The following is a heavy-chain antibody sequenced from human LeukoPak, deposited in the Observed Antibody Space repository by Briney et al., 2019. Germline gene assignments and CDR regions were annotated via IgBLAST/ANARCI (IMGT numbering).Heavy chain of an antibody. J-gene: IGHJ3*02. V-gene: IGHV3-21*01. D-gene: IGHD2-8*01. CDR3: ARVDDRILYDAFDI. CDR2: ISSSSSYI. Sequence: GGSLRLSCAASGFTFSSYSMNWVRQAPGKGLEWVSSISSSSSYIYYADSVKGRFTISRDNAKNSLYLQMNSLRAEDTAVYYCARVDDRILYDAFDIWGQGTMVTVSS. CDR1: GFTFSSYS.